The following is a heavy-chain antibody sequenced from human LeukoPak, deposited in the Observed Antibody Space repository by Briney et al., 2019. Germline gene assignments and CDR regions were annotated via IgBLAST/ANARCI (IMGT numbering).Heavy chain of an antibody. J-gene: IGHJ4*02. CDR3: GRALGSPLDY. CDR2: INSDGSST. CDR1: GVTVSGYW. Sequence: GGSLRLSCAAFGVTVSGYWMNWVRQAPGKGLVWVARINSDGSSTAYADSVKGRFTISRDNAKNTLYLQMNSLRVEDTAVYYCGRALGSPLDYWGQGTLVTVSS. V-gene: IGHV3-74*01. D-gene: IGHD1-26*01.